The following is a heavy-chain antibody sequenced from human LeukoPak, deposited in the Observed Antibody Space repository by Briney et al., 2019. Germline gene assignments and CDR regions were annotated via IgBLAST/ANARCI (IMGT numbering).Heavy chain of an antibody. CDR3: ARGAPGRYCSGGSCSYFDY. CDR1: GYTFTSYD. CDR2: MNPNSGNT. Sequence: SVKVSCKASGYTFTSYDINWVRQATGQGLEWMGWMNPNSGNTGYAQRFQGRVTMTRNTSISTAYMELSSLRSEDTALYYCARGAPGRYCSGGSCSYFDYWGQGSLVTVSS. J-gene: IGHJ4*02. V-gene: IGHV1-8*01. D-gene: IGHD2-15*01.